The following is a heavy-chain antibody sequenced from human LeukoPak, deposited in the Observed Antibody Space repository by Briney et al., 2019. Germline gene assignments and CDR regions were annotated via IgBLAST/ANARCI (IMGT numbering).Heavy chain of an antibody. CDR1: GGSFSGYY. D-gene: IGHD3-3*01. CDR3: ARTIFGVDIYDY. J-gene: IGHJ4*02. CDR2: TNHSGST. V-gene: IGHV4-34*01. Sequence: SETLSLTCAVYGGSFSGYYWSWIRQPPGKGLEWIGETNHSGSTNYNPSLKSRVTISVDTSKNQFSLKLSSVTAADTAVYYCARTIFGVDIYDYWGQGTLVTVSS.